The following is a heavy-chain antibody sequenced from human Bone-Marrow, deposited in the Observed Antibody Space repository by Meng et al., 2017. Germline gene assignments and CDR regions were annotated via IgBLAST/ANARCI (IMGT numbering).Heavy chain of an antibody. D-gene: IGHD4-17*01. Sequence: QVLLQESGPGLVKPSQTLSLTCTVSGGSISSGDYYWSWIRQPPGKGLEWIGYIYYSGSTYYNPSLKSRVTISVDTSKNQFSLKLSSVTAADTAVYYCASSMTTVTAEIDYWGQGTLVTVSS. CDR2: IYYSGST. V-gene: IGHV4-30-4*01. CDR3: ASSMTTVTAEIDY. J-gene: IGHJ4*02. CDR1: GGSISSGDYY.